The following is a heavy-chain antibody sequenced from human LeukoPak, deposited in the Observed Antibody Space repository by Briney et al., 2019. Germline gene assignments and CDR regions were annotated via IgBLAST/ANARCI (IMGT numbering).Heavy chain of an antibody. V-gene: IGHV3-15*01. CDR3: TTLSSRTKNDY. CDR1: GFTFSNAW. CDR2: IQSKTDGGAR. D-gene: IGHD3-16*01. Sequence: GGSLRLSCAASGFTFSNAWMTWVRQAPGKGLEWVGRIQSKTDGGARDYAAPVKGRFTTSRDDSKNTLYLQMDSLKTEDTAVYYCTTLSSRTKNDYWGQGTLVTVSS. J-gene: IGHJ4*02.